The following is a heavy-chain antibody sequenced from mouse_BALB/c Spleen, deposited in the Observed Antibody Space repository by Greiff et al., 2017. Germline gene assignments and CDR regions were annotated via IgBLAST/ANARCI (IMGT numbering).Heavy chain of an antibody. CDR3: AREYEGAMDY. Sequence: EVNLVESGGGLVQPGGSRKLSCAASGFTFSSFGMHWVRQAPEKGLEWVAYISSGSSTIYYADTVKGRFTISRDNPKNTLFLQMTSLRSEDTAMYYCAREYEGAMDYWGQGTSVTVSS. CDR2: ISSGSSTI. V-gene: IGHV5-17*02. J-gene: IGHJ4*01. CDR1: GFTFSSFG. D-gene: IGHD2-10*02.